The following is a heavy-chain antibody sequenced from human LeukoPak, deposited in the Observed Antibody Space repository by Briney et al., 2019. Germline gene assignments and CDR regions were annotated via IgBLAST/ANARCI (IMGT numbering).Heavy chain of an antibody. J-gene: IGHJ4*02. CDR3: ARDHRTTVTVYYFDY. Sequence: GGSLRLSCAASGFTFSSYGMHWGREAPGKGLEWVAVIWSDGRDKYYAESVKGRFTISRDNSKNTLYLQMNSLRAEDTAVYYCARDHRTTVTVYYFDYWGQGTLVTVSS. CDR2: IWSDGRDK. V-gene: IGHV3-33*01. D-gene: IGHD4-17*01. CDR1: GFTFSSYG.